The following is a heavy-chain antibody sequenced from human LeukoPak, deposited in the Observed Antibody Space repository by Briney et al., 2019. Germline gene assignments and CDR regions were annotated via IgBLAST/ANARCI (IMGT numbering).Heavy chain of an antibody. Sequence: PGGSLRLSCAASGFTFSSYAMSWVRQAPGKGLEWVSAISGSGGSTYYADSVKGRFTISRDNSKNTLYLQMNSLRAEDTAVYYCAKGWGPPSIAVAGTGFDYWGQGTLVIVSS. D-gene: IGHD6-19*01. CDR1: GFTFSSYA. J-gene: IGHJ4*02. CDR2: ISGSGGST. CDR3: AKGWGPPSIAVAGTGFDY. V-gene: IGHV3-23*01.